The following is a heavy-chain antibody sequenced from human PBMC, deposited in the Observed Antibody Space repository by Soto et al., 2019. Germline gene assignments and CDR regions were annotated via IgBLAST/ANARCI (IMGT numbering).Heavy chain of an antibody. CDR1: GFTFSSYW. V-gene: IGHV3-7*01. J-gene: IGHJ6*02. CDR3: ARDDGSGSYEGLYYYGMDV. CDR2: IKQDGSEK. D-gene: IGHD3-10*01. Sequence: GGSLRLSCAASGFTFSSYWMSWVRQAPGKGLEWVANIKQDGSEKYYVDSVKGRFTISRDNAKNSLYLQMNSLRAEDTAVYYCARDDGSGSYEGLYYYGMDVWGQGTTVTVSS.